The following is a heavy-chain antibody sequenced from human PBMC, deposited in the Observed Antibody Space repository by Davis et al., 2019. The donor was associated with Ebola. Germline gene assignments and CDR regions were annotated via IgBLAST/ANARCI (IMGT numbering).Heavy chain of an antibody. V-gene: IGHV4-61*01. CDR3: ARWNEGSDH. Sequence: PSETLSLTCTVSGGSVSSDIYFWSWIRQPPGKGLEWIGNIYNSGNTNYNPSLKSRVTISTHTSRKQFSLKLTSVTAADTAVYYCARWNEGSDHWGQGTLITVSS. CDR2: IYNSGNT. D-gene: IGHD1-1*01. CDR1: GGSVSSDIYF. J-gene: IGHJ4*02.